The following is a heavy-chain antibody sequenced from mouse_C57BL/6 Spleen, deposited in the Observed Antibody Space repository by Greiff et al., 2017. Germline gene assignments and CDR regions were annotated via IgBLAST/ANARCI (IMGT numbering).Heavy chain of an antibody. Sequence: VQLQQSGPELVKPGASVKIPCKASGYTFTDYNMDWVKQSHGKSLEWIGDINPNNGGTIYNQKFKGKATLTVDKSSSTAYMELRSLTSEDTAVYYCARSGTVVTPRDVWGTGTTVTVSS. D-gene: IGHD1-1*01. CDR3: ARSGTVVTPRDV. CDR1: GYTFTDYN. J-gene: IGHJ1*03. CDR2: INPNNGGT. V-gene: IGHV1-18*01.